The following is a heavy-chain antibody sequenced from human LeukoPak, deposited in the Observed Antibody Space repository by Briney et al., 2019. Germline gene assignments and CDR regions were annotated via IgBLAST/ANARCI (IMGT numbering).Heavy chain of an antibody. Sequence: ASVKVSCKASGYTFTDYYMHWVRQAPGQGLDWVGWINPTSGATNYAQKFQGRVTMTRDTSNNTSYMELSRIRSDDKAVYYCAREFRTTTWSFDAFDLWGQGTMVTVSS. CDR2: INPTSGAT. D-gene: IGHD1/OR15-1a*01. CDR1: GYTFTDYY. CDR3: AREFRTTTWSFDAFDL. J-gene: IGHJ3*01. V-gene: IGHV1-2*02.